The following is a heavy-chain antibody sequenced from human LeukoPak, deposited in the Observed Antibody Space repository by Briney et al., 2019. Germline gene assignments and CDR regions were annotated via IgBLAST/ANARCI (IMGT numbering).Heavy chain of an antibody. Sequence: SETLSLTCTVSGGSISSYYWSWIRQPPGKGLEWIGYIYYSGSTNYNPSLKSRVTISVDTSKNQFSLKLSSVTAADTAVYYCAKADCSGGSCDPYYYYGMDVWGQGTTVAVSS. J-gene: IGHJ6*02. V-gene: IGHV4-59*12. CDR1: GGSISSYY. D-gene: IGHD2-15*01. CDR2: IYYSGST. CDR3: AKADCSGGSCDPYYYYGMDV.